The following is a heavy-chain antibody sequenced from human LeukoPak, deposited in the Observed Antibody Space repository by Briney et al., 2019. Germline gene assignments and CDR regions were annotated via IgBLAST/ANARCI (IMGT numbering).Heavy chain of an antibody. CDR1: GYSFTNYW. D-gene: IGHD3-22*01. Sequence: GESLKISCKGSGYSFTNYWIGWVRQMPGKGLEWMGTIYPDDSDTRYSPSFQGQVTISADKSITTAYLQWSSLKASDTAVYYCTYYYYDSSGYILFDYWGQGTLVTVSS. V-gene: IGHV5-51*01. J-gene: IGHJ4*02. CDR3: TYYYYDSSGYILFDY. CDR2: IYPDDSDT.